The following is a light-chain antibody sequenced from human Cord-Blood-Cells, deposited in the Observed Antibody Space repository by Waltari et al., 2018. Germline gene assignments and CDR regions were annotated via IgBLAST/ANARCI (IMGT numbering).Light chain of an antibody. Sequence: DIQMTQSPSTLSASVGDRVTITCRASQSISSWLAWYQQKPGKAPKLLIYKASSLESGVPSRFSGSGSGTEFTLTISSLQPYDFATYYCQQYNSYSHVTFGQGTKVEIK. CDR3: QQYNSYSHVT. J-gene: IGKJ1*01. V-gene: IGKV1-5*03. CDR2: KAS. CDR1: QSISSW.